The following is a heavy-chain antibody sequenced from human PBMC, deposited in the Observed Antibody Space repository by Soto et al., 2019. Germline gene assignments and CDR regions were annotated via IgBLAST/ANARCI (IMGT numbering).Heavy chain of an antibody. CDR1: GFTVSSNY. CDR2: IYSGGST. CDR3: ASAYYDSSGYPLVGALDI. J-gene: IGHJ3*02. D-gene: IGHD3-22*01. Sequence: GGSLRLSCAASGFTVSSNYMSWVRQAPGKGLEWVSVIYSGGSTYYADSVKGRFTISRDNSKNTLYLQMNSLRAEDTAVYYCASAYYDSSGYPLVGALDIWGQGTMVTVSS. V-gene: IGHV3-53*01.